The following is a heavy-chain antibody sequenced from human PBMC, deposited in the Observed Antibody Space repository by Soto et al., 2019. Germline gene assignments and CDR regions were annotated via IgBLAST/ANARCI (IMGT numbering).Heavy chain of an antibody. CDR2: ISASGGST. J-gene: IGHJ4*02. CDR1: GFTFSRYA. Sequence: EVQLLESGGDLVQPGWSLRFSCAAYGFTFSRYAMSWVRQAPGKGLEWVSGISASGGSTYYLDSVKGRFTISRDNSKNTLYLQMNSLRAEATAVYYCGLIGQQLIGTKLRDCCGQGTLVAVSS. CDR3: GLIGQQLIGTKLRDC. D-gene: IGHD6-13*01. V-gene: IGHV3-23*01.